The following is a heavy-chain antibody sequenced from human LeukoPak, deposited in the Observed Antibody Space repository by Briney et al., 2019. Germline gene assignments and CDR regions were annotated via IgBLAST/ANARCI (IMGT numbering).Heavy chain of an antibody. CDR3: ARVYYGSGSLYYYYYYMDV. CDR1: GFTFSNYD. V-gene: IGHV3-23*01. D-gene: IGHD3-10*01. J-gene: IGHJ6*03. Sequence: GGTLRLSCAASGFTFSNYDMIWVRQAPGKGLEWVSLISGSGGSTYYADSVKGRFTISRDNSKNTLYLQMNSLRAEDTAVYYCARVYYGSGSLYYYYYYMDVWGKGTTVTISS. CDR2: ISGSGGST.